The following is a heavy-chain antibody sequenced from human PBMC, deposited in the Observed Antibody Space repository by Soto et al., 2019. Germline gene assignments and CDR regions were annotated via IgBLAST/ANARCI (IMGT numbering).Heavy chain of an antibody. CDR1: GYTFTGYY. V-gene: IGHV1-2*04. CDR2: INPNSGGT. J-gene: IGHJ6*01. CDR3: ARGGGRYSIIGCYYCGMDV. D-gene: IGHD1-26*01. Sequence: ASVKVSCKASGYTFTGYYMHWVRQAPAQGLEWMGWINPNSGGTNYAQKFQGWVTMTRDTYISTAYMEPSRLRSDDTDGYYCARGGGRYSIIGCYYCGMDVWGQGTTVTGSS.